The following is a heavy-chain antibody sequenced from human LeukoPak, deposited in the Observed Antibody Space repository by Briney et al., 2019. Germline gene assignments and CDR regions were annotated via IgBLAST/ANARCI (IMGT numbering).Heavy chain of an antibody. D-gene: IGHD3-9*01. CDR2: ITTRSDYT. Sequence: GGSLRLSCAASGFTFDSYSMTWVRQAPGKGLEWISSITTRSDYTYYTDSVEGRFTISRDDAKNSLYLQMNSLRVEDTAVYYCARGGTGSENDWGQGILVTVSP. J-gene: IGHJ4*02. CDR1: GFTFDSYS. V-gene: IGHV3-21*01. CDR3: ARGGTGSEND.